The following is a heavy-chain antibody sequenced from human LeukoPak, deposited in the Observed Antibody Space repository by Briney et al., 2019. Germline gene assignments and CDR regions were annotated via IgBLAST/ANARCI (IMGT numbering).Heavy chain of an antibody. CDR1: GYTFTSYA. J-gene: IGHJ4*02. CDR3: ARDGYSSSWYPYYFDY. V-gene: IGHV1-69*06. D-gene: IGHD6-13*01. CDR2: IIPIFGTA. Sequence: SVKVSCTASGYTFTSYAISWVRQAPGQGLEWMGGIIPIFGTANYAQTFQGRVTITADKSTSTAYMELSSLRSEDTAVYYCARDGYSSSWYPYYFDYWGQGILVTVSS.